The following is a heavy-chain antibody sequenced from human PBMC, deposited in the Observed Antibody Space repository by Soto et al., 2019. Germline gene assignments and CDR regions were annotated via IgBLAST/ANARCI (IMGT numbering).Heavy chain of an antibody. Sequence: QVQMVECGGGVVQPGTSLRLSCAASGFTFSTYGMHWVRQAPGKGLEWVASIQHDGSNTYYADTAKGRFTVSKDNSKNTLFLQMDRLRVGDTAVYFCARWIRSLNYDSWGQGTLLIVSS. D-gene: IGHD2-2*03. CDR3: ARWIRSLNYDS. CDR1: GFTFSTYG. J-gene: IGHJ4*02. V-gene: IGHV3-33*05. CDR2: IQHDGSNT.